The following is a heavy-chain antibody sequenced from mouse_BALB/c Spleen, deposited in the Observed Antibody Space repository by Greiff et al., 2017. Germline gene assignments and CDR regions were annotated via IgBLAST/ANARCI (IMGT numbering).Heavy chain of an antibody. D-gene: IGHD2-10*02. Sequence: VKLQQPGAELVRPGASVKLSCKASGYTFTSYWINWVKQRPGQGLEWIGNIYPSDSYTNYNQKFKDKATLTVDKSSSTAYMQLSSPTSEDSAVYYCTREEYGNYWFAYWGQGTLVTVSA. J-gene: IGHJ3*01. CDR2: IYPSDSYT. V-gene: IGHV1-69*02. CDR1: GYTFTSYW. CDR3: TREEYGNYWFAY.